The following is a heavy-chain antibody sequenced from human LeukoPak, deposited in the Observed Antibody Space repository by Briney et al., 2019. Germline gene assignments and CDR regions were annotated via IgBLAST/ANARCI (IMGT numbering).Heavy chain of an antibody. D-gene: IGHD3-3*01. CDR2: IYTSGST. Sequence: SETLSLTCTVSGGSISSGSYYWSWIRQPAGKGLEWIGRIYTSGSTNYNPSLKSRVTISVDTSKNQFSLKLSSVTAADTAVYYCARSGITIFGVVTFHDAFDIWGQGTMVTVSS. CDR1: GGSISSGSYY. V-gene: IGHV4-61*02. CDR3: ARSGITIFGVVTFHDAFDI. J-gene: IGHJ3*02.